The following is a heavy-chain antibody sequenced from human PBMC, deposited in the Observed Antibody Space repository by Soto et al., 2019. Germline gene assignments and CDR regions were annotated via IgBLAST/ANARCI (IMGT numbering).Heavy chain of an antibody. Sequence: QVQLVESGGGVVQPGGSLRLSCAASGFTFSSYGMHWVRQAPGKGLEWVAVIWYDGSNKYYADSVKGRFTISRDNSKNTLYLQMNSLRAEDTAVYYCARMDCGGDCSFDYWGQGTLVTVSS. CDR3: ARMDCGGDCSFDY. V-gene: IGHV3-33*01. CDR1: GFTFSSYG. D-gene: IGHD2-21*02. J-gene: IGHJ4*02. CDR2: IWYDGSNK.